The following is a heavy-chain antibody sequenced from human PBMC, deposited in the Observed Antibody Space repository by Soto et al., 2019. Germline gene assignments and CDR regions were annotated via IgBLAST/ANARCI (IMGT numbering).Heavy chain of an antibody. J-gene: IGHJ4*02. V-gene: IGHV3-30*04. CDR2: ISDDGSNK. D-gene: IGHD3-22*01. Sequence: QVHLVESGGGVVQPGRSLRLSCAASGFTFSTYAMPWVRPAPGKGLEWVAVISDDGSNKYYADSVKGRFTISRDNSKNTLYLQMNSLNPEDTAVYYCASGDIVVSGPFDCWGQGTLVTVSS. CDR3: ASGDIVVSGPFDC. CDR1: GFTFSTYA.